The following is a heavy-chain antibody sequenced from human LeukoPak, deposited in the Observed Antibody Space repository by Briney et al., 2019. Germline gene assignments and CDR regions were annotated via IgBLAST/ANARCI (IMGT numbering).Heavy chain of an antibody. V-gene: IGHV4-34*01. D-gene: IGHD3-10*01. CDR2: INHSGST. Sequence: SETLSLTCAVYGGSFSGYYWSWIRQPPGKGLEWIGEINHSGSTNYNPSLKSRATISVDTSKNQFSLKLSSVTAADTAVYYCARGRRAMVREGNWFDPWGQGTLVTVSS. CDR3: ARGRRAMVREGNWFDP. J-gene: IGHJ5*02. CDR1: GGSFSGYY.